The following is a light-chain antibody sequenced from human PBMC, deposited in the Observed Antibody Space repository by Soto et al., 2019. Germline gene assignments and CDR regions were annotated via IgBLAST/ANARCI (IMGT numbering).Light chain of an antibody. CDR1: QSVSSSY. V-gene: IGKV3-20*01. CDR3: QQYGSSPGVT. CDR2: GAS. Sequence: EIVLTQSPGTLSLSPGERATLSCSASQSVSSSYLAWYQQKPGQAPRLLIYGASSRATGIPDRFSGSGSGTDFTLTISRLEPEDFAVYYCQQYGSSPGVTFGGGTKV. J-gene: IGKJ4*01.